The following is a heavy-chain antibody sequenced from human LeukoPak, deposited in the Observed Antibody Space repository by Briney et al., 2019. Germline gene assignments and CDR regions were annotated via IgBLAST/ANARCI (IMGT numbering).Heavy chain of an antibody. CDR1: GFTFSNYW. V-gene: IGHV3-74*01. CDR2: IITDGSST. D-gene: IGHD4-11*01. Sequence: PGGSLRLSCAASGFTFSNYWMHWVRQAPGKGLVWVSRIITDGSSTSYADSVKGRFTISRDNAKNTLYLQMNSLRAEDTAVYYCARGYSFSFDFWGQGTLVTVSS. J-gene: IGHJ4*02. CDR3: ARGYSFSFDF.